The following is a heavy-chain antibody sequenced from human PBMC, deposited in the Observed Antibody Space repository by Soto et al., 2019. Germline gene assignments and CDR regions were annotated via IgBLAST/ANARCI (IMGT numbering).Heavy chain of an antibody. J-gene: IGHJ4*02. D-gene: IGHD1-1*01. CDR2: IYPGDSDT. Sequence: GESLKISCKGSGYSFTSYWIGWVRQMPGKGLEWMGIIYPGDSDTRYSPSFQGQVTISADKSISAAYLQWSSLKASDTAMYYCARGEANGDGYNGIYFDYWGQGTLVTVSS. CDR1: GYSFTSYW. V-gene: IGHV5-51*01. CDR3: ARGEANGDGYNGIYFDY.